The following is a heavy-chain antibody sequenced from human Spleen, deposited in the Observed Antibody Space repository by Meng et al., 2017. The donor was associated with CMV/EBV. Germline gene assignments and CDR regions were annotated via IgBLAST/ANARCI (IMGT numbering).Heavy chain of an antibody. D-gene: IGHD1-1*01. Sequence: EVQWGGSGGGSAQPGGPRKLFCAAAGFTFSGSAMHWVRQASGKGLEWVGRIRSKSNNYATAYAESVEGRFTISRDDSKNMAYLQMNSLKTGDTAVYYCTTKENWGQGTLVTVSS. CDR3: TTKEN. CDR1: GFTFSGSA. CDR2: IRSKSNNYAT. V-gene: IGHV3-73*02. J-gene: IGHJ4*02.